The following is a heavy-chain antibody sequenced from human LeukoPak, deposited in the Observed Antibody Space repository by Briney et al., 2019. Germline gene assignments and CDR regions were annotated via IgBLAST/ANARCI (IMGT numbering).Heavy chain of an antibody. D-gene: IGHD6-6*01. CDR1: GYSFTNYW. V-gene: IGHV5-51*01. J-gene: IGHJ4*02. CDR2: IYPGDSDT. CDR3: ARRSSIAARPFDY. Sequence: GESLKISCKGSGYSFTNYWIGWVRQMPGKGLEWMGIIYPGDSDTRYSLSFQGQVTISVDKSITTAYLQWSSLKASDTAMYYCARRSSIAARPFDYWGQGTLVTVSS.